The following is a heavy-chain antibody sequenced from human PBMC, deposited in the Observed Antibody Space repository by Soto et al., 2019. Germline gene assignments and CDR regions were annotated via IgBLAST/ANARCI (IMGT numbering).Heavy chain of an antibody. J-gene: IGHJ5*02. Sequence: ASVKVSCKASGYTFTSYYMHWVRQAPGQGLEWKGIINPSGGSTSYAQKLQGRVTMTRDTSTSTVYMELSSLRSEDTAVYYCARDRIDYYDSSGYYLGPNWFDPWGQGTLVTVSS. V-gene: IGHV1-46*01. D-gene: IGHD3-22*01. CDR1: GYTFTSYY. CDR2: INPSGGST. CDR3: ARDRIDYYDSSGYYLGPNWFDP.